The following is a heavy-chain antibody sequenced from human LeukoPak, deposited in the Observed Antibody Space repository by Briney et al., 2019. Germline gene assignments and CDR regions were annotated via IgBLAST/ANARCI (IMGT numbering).Heavy chain of an antibody. CDR2: INPSDGAT. J-gene: IGHJ6*03. V-gene: IGHV1-46*01. Sequence: ASVKVSCKASGYTFTMYYIHWVRQAPGQGLEWMGMINPSDGATTYAQRFQGRVTMTRDMSTTTVYMDLRRLRSEDTGVSFCAREQRGGQRVMLGCLFASYYTYYYMDVWGRGTTVTVSS. CDR1: GYTFTMYY. D-gene: IGHD3-3*01. CDR3: AREQRGGQRVMLGCLFASYYTYYYMDV.